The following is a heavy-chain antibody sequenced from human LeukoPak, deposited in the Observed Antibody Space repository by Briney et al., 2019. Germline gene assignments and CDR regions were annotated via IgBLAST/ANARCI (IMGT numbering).Heavy chain of an antibody. CDR3: ARGGFYGSGSYYHEDFDY. D-gene: IGHD3-10*01. J-gene: IGHJ4*02. CDR2: INAGNGNT. Sequence: GASVKVSCKASGYTFTSYAMHWVRQAPGQRLEWMGWINAGNGNTKYSQKFQGRVTITRDTSASTAYMELSSLRSEDTAVYYCARGGFYGSGSYYHEDFDYWGQGTLVTVSS. V-gene: IGHV1-3*01. CDR1: GYTFTSYA.